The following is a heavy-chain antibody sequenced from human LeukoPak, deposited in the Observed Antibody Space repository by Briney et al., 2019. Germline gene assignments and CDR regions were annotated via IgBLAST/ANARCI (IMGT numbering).Heavy chain of an antibody. D-gene: IGHD6-13*01. J-gene: IGHJ4*02. Sequence: HPGGSLRLSCAASGFTFDDYAMHWVRQVPGKGLEWVSHISRDSVDVAYAESVKGRFTISRDNAKNSLFLQMNSLRPEDTALYYCAKGGIIPAAVFDFWGQGTLVAVS. CDR3: AKGGIIPAAVFDF. V-gene: IGHV3-9*01. CDR1: GFTFDDYA. CDR2: ISRDSVDV.